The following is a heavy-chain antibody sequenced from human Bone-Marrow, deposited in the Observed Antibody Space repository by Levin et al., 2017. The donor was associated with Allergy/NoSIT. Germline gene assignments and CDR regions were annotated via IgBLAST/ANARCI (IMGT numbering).Heavy chain of an antibody. J-gene: IGHJ5*02. V-gene: IGHV3-53*01. Sequence: GGSLRLSCAAPGVTVSSTYMTWVRQAPGKGLEWVSTVYSGGSTYYADLVKGRFTISRDNSKNTLYLQMNSLRAEDTARYYCARDNAEWLGNWFDPWGQGTLVTVSS. CDR2: VYSGGST. CDR3: ARDNAEWLGNWFDP. CDR1: GVTVSSTY. D-gene: IGHD6-19*01.